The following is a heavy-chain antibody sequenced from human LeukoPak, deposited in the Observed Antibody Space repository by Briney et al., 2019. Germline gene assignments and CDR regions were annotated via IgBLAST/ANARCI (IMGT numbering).Heavy chain of an antibody. J-gene: IGHJ3*02. CDR3: AKDHEVGATGDDAFDI. CDR2: IRSKANNYAT. V-gene: IGHV3-73*01. CDR1: GFTFSDSA. D-gene: IGHD1-26*01. Sequence: GGSLRLSCAASGFTFSDSAMLWVRKASGKGLEWVGRIRSKANNYATAYAASVKDRFTISRDDSKNTAYLQMNSLKTEDTAVYYCAKDHEVGATGDDAFDIWGQGTMVTVSS.